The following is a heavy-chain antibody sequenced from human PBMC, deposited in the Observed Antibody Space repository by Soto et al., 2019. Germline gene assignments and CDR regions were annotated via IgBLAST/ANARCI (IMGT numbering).Heavy chain of an antibody. CDR1: GFTVTNTY. Sequence: PGGSLRLSCAASGFTVTNTYMSWVRQAPGKGLEWVSVIYAGGSTYYADSVKGRFTVSRDNSKNTVYLQINSLRADDTAVYYCARGSGGSGRSYYYGLDVWGQGTTVTVS. J-gene: IGHJ6*02. CDR2: IYAGGST. V-gene: IGHV3-66*01. CDR3: ARGSGGSGRSYYYGLDV. D-gene: IGHD3-10*01.